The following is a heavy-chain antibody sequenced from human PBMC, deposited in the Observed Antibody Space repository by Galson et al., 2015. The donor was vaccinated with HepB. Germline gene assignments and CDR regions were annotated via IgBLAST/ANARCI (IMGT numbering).Heavy chain of an antibody. Sequence: SLRLSCAASGFTFSSFGMHWVRQAPGKGLEWVAVFSFDGSNTYYADSVKGRFTISRDNSKNTLYLQMNSLRAEDTAVYYCAKELNIGWYYFEIWGQGTLVTVSS. V-gene: IGHV3-30*18. CDR3: AKELNIGWYYFEI. CDR2: FSFDGSNT. D-gene: IGHD6-19*01. J-gene: IGHJ4*02. CDR1: GFTFSSFG.